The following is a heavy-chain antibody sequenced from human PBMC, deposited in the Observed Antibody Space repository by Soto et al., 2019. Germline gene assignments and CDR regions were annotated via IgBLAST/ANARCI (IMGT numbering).Heavy chain of an antibody. J-gene: IGHJ5*02. CDR3: AKDPAFSGSYNWFDP. CDR2: ISGSGGST. CDR1: GFTFSSYA. V-gene: IGHV3-23*01. D-gene: IGHD1-26*01. Sequence: GGSLRLSCAASGFTFSSYAMSWVRQAPGKGLEWVSAISGSGGSTYYADSVKGRFTMTRDISKNTLYLQMNSQRAEDTGVYYCAKDPAFSGSYNWFDPWGQGTLFTVSS.